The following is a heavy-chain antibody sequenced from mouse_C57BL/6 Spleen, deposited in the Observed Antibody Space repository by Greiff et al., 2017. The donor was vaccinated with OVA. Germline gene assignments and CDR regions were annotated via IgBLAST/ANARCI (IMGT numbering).Heavy chain of an antibody. CDR3: ASRYDYTYAMDY. D-gene: IGHD2-4*01. J-gene: IGHJ4*01. V-gene: IGHV3-6*01. CDR1: GYSITSGYY. CDR2: ISYDGSN. Sequence: EVKLLESGPGLVKPSQSLSLTCSVTGYSITSGYYWNWIRQFPGNKLEWMGYISYDGSNNYNPSLKNRISITRDTSKNQFFLKLNSVTTEDTATYYCASRYDYTYAMDYWGQGTSVTVSS.